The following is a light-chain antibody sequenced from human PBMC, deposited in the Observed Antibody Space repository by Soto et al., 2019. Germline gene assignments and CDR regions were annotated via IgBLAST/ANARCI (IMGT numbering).Light chain of an antibody. CDR2: GNR. Sequence: QSVLTQPPSVSGAPGQRVTISCTGNNSNLGGGYDVHWYQQLPGAAPKLVIFGNRNRPSGVPERFSGSKSGTSASLAITGLQAEDEADYYCQAYDDSLTAFVFGGGTQLTVL. CDR3: QAYDDSLTAFV. CDR1: NSNLGGGYD. V-gene: IGLV1-40*01. J-gene: IGLJ3*02.